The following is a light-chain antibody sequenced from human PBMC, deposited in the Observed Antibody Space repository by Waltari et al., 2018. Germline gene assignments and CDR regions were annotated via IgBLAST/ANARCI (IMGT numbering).Light chain of an antibody. CDR3: QSPDSSGTYVV. Sequence: SYELTQPPSVSVSPGQTARITCSGDALPKQYVYWYQQKQGQAPVMVIYKDSERPSGIPERFSGSSSGTTVTLTIRGVQAEDEADYYCQSPDSSGTYVVFGGGTKLTVL. V-gene: IGLV3-25*03. CDR1: ALPKQY. CDR2: KDS. J-gene: IGLJ2*01.